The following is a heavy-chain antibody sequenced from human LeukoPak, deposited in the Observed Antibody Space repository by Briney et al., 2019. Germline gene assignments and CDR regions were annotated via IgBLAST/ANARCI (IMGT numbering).Heavy chain of an antibody. CDR3: ARDLLYNWNPFDY. CDR2: IKPDNGET. CDR1: GYTFIDYH. Sequence: ASVKVSCKAYGYTFIDYHIHWVRQAPGQGLEWMGWIKPDNGETKYAQNFQGRVTMTRYTSISTTYMELSGLRSDDTALYYCARDLLYNWNPFDYWGQGTLVTVSS. V-gene: IGHV1-2*02. D-gene: IGHD1-20*01. J-gene: IGHJ4*02.